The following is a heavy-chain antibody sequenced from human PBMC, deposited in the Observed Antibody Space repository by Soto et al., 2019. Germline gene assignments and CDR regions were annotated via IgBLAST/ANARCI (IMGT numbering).Heavy chain of an antibody. Sequence: SETLSLTCAVYRGSFSGYYWRWMRQPPGKGLEWIGEINHSGRTNCNPSLKSRVSISVDTSKNQFSLKLSCVTAADTAVYYCARGGGSSFPDYWGQGSRVTVSS. J-gene: IGHJ4*02. D-gene: IGHD6-13*01. CDR2: INHSGRT. V-gene: IGHV4-34*01. CDR1: RGSFSGYY. CDR3: ARGGGSSFPDY.